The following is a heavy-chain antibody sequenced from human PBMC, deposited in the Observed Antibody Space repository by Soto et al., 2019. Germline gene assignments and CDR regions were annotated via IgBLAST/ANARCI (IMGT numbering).Heavy chain of an antibody. CDR1: GGSMTSGDHY. Sequence: QVQMQESGPGLVKTSQTLSLTRTVTGGSMTSGDHYWTWIRHRPGEGLEWFGYINHRGSLYYNPSLKSRVSLSVDRYKNQLSLNLSSVTGEDTAVYYCARELLPRQVRNMDVCGQGTTVTVSS. D-gene: IGHD3-9*01. CDR2: INHRGSL. J-gene: IGHJ6*02. V-gene: IGHV4-31*03. CDR3: ARELLPRQVRNMDV.